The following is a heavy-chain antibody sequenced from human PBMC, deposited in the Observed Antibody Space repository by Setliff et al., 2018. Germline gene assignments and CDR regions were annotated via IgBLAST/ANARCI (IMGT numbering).Heavy chain of an antibody. CDR1: GYTFNHYG. D-gene: IGHD2-8*01. Sequence: ASVKVSCKASGYTFNHYGITWVRLAPGQGLGWMGWISAHSGNTFYAPQFQGRLVMTTDTPTNTAYMELRNLTSDDTAMYFCERLVRYCTRVTCQRSSDGDFWGQGTPVTVSS. V-gene: IGHV1-18*01. CDR3: ERLVRYCTRVTCQRSSDGDF. J-gene: IGHJ4*02. CDR2: ISAHSGNT.